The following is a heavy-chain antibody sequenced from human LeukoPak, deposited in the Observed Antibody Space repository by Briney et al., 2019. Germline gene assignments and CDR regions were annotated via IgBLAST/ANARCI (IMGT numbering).Heavy chain of an antibody. Sequence: GGSLRLSCAASGFTFSSYEMNWVRQAPGKGLEWVSYISSSGSTIYYADSVKGRFTISRDNAKNSLYLQMHSLRAEDTSVYYCARGARFWEWSHDYYFYYMDVWGKGTTVTVSS. V-gene: IGHV3-48*03. CDR2: ISSSGSTI. D-gene: IGHD3-3*01. CDR1: GFTFSSYE. J-gene: IGHJ6*03. CDR3: ARGARFWEWSHDYYFYYMDV.